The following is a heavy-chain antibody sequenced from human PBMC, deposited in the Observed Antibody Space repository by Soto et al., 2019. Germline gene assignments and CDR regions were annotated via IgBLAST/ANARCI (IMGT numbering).Heavy chain of an antibody. Sequence: GGSLRLSCAASGFTISSYSMNWVRQAPGKGLEWVSYISSSSSTIYYADSVKGRFTISRDNAKNSLYLQMDSLRDEDTAVYYCARAATWYYYDSSSPYDAFGIWGQGTMVTVSS. V-gene: IGHV3-48*02. CDR1: GFTISSYS. CDR2: ISSSSSTI. CDR3: ARAATWYYYDSSSPYDAFGI. D-gene: IGHD3-22*01. J-gene: IGHJ3*02.